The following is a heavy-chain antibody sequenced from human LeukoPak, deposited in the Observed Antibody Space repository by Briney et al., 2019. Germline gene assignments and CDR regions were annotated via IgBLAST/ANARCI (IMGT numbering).Heavy chain of an antibody. D-gene: IGHD6-19*01. CDR2: ISSSSSYI. J-gene: IGHJ3*02. V-gene: IGHV3-21*01. Sequence: PGGSLRLSCAASGFTFGSQQMNWVRQAPGKGLEWVSSISSSSSYINYADSVKGRFTISRDNAKNSLYLQMNGLRAEDTAVYKCARDLPQPNSGWFENPGAAFDIWGQGTMVTVSS. CDR1: GFTFGSQQ. CDR3: ARDLPQPNSGWFENPGAAFDI.